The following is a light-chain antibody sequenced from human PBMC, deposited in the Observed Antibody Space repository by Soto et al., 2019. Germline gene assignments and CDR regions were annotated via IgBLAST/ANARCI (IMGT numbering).Light chain of an antibody. CDR1: QAISKY. CDR2: ATS. CDR3: QQYDSYPRT. V-gene: IGKV1-16*02. J-gene: IGKJ2*01. Sequence: DIQMTQSPSSLSASVGDRVTITCRASQAISKYVAWFQQIPGKAPKSLIYATSRLQSGVPSKFGGSGSGTDFTLTISSLQPEDFATYYCQQYDSYPRTFGQGTRLEMK.